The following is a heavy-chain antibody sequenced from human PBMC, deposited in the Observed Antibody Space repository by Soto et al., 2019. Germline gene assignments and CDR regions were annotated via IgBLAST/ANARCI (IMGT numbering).Heavy chain of an antibody. Sequence: GGSLRLSCAASGFTFSSYAMSWVRQAPGKGLEWVSAISGSGGSTYYADSVKGRFTISRDNSKNTLYLQMNSLRAEDTAVYYCAKVPLPPSMIVVVAYFDYWGQGTLVTVSS. CDR3: AKVPLPPSMIVVVAYFDY. CDR2: ISGSGGST. J-gene: IGHJ4*02. V-gene: IGHV3-23*01. D-gene: IGHD3-22*01. CDR1: GFTFSSYA.